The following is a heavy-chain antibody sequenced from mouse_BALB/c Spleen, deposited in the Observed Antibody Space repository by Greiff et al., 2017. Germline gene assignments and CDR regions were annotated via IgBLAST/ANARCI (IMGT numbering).Heavy chain of an antibody. V-gene: IGHV14-3*02. Sequence: EVQLQQSGAELVKPGASVKLSCTASGFNIKDTYMHWVKQRPEQGLEWIGRIDPANGNTKYDPKFQGKATITADTSSNTAYLQLSSLTSEDTAVYYCAMEDYDSNWYFDVWGAGTTVTVSS. J-gene: IGHJ1*01. CDR3: AMEDYDSNWYFDV. CDR1: GFNIKDTY. D-gene: IGHD2-4*01. CDR2: IDPANGNT.